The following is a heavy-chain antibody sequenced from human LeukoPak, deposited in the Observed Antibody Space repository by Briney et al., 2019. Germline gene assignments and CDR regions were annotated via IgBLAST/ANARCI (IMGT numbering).Heavy chain of an antibody. Sequence: GGSQRLSCAASGFTFRNHWMHWVRQAPGKGLVWVSRINTDGSTTTYADSVKGRFTVSRDNAKNTLYLQMNSLRAEDTAVYYCASSLIGIDDYWGQGSLVTVSS. CDR1: GFTFRNHW. CDR3: ASSLIGIDDY. J-gene: IGHJ4*02. CDR2: INTDGSTT. D-gene: IGHD1-20*01. V-gene: IGHV3-74*03.